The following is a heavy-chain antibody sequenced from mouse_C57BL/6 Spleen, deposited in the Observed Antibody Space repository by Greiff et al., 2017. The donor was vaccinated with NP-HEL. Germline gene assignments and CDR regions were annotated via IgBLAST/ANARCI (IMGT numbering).Heavy chain of an antibody. D-gene: IGHD4-1*01. V-gene: IGHV1-82*01. J-gene: IGHJ2*01. CDR2: IYPGDGDT. CDR1: GYAFSSSW. Sequence: VKLQESGPELVKPGASVKISCKASGYAFSSSWMNWVKQRPGKGLEWIGRIYPGDGDTNYNGKFKGKATLTADKSSSTAYMQLSSLTSEDSAVYFCARGNWDEKEPFDYWGQGTTLTVSS. CDR3: ARGNWDEKEPFDY.